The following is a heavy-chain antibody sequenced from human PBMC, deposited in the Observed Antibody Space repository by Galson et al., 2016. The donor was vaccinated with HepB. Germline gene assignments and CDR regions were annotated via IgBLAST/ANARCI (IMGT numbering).Heavy chain of an antibody. CDR1: GGSISSYY. Sequence: SETLSLTCTVSGGSISSYYWSWIRQPPGKGLEWIGYIYYSGSTNYNPSLKSRVTISVDTSKNQFSLKLSSVTAADTAVYYCARCGAAANWFDPWGQGILVTVSS. CDR3: ARCGAAANWFDP. J-gene: IGHJ5*02. CDR2: IYYSGST. V-gene: IGHV4-59*01. D-gene: IGHD6-25*01.